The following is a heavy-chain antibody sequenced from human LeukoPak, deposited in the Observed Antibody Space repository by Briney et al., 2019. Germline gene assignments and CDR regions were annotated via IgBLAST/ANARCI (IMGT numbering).Heavy chain of an antibody. CDR3: ARAAVAGPFDY. V-gene: IGHV3-21*01. J-gene: IGHJ4*02. CDR1: GFTFSSYS. Sequence: GGSLRLSCAASGFTFSSYSMNWVRQAPGKGLEWVSSISSSGSYIYYADSVKGRFTISRDNAKNSLYLQMNSLRAEDTAVYYCARAAVAGPFDYWGQGTLVTVSS. CDR2: ISSSGSYI. D-gene: IGHD6-19*01.